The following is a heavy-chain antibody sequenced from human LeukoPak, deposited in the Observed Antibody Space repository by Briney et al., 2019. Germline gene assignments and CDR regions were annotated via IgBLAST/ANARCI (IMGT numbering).Heavy chain of an antibody. V-gene: IGHV3-7*01. CDR3: ARIGYSCSCNDY. CDR1: GFIFSNYW. Sequence: PGGSLRLSCAASGFIFSNYWMSWVRQAPGKGLEWVANIRQDGSEKHYVDSMKGRFTISRDNAKNSLYLQMNSLRVDNTAVYYCARIGYSCSCNDYWGQGTLVTVSS. D-gene: IGHD5-12*01. J-gene: IGHJ4*02. CDR2: IRQDGSEK.